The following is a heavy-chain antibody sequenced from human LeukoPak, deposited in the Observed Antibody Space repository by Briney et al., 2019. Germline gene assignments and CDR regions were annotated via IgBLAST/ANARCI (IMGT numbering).Heavy chain of an antibody. CDR3: ARDYPVVVVPAATVLGAFDI. D-gene: IGHD2-2*01. Sequence: SETLSLTCTVSGGSISSSSYYWGWIRQPPGKGLEWIGSIYYSGSTYYNPSLKSRVTISVDTSKNQFSLKLSSVTAADTAVYYCARDYPVVVVPAATVLGAFDIWGQGTMVTVSS. V-gene: IGHV4-39*02. J-gene: IGHJ3*02. CDR2: IYYSGST. CDR1: GGSISSSSYY.